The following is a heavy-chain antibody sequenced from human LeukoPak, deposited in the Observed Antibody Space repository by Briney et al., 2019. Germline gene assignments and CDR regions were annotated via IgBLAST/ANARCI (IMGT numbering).Heavy chain of an antibody. Sequence: GGSLRLSCAASGFTFSSYGMHWVRQAPGKGLEWVAVIWYDGSNKYYADSVKGRFTISRDNSKNTLYLQMNSLRAEDTAVYYCARSGNSGYDAFDIWGQGTMVTVSS. CDR2: IWYDGSNK. CDR3: ARSGNSGYDAFDI. CDR1: GFTFSSYG. J-gene: IGHJ3*02. D-gene: IGHD4-23*01. V-gene: IGHV3-33*01.